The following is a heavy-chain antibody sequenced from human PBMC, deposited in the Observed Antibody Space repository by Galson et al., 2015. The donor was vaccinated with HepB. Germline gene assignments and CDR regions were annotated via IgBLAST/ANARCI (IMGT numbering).Heavy chain of an antibody. CDR3: ARDDIAAARYYYYYYGMDV. CDR2: ISYDGSNK. CDR1: GFTFSSYA. D-gene: IGHD6-13*01. Sequence: SLRLSCAASGFTFSSYAMHWVRQAPGKGLEWVAVISYDGSNKYYADSVKGRFTISRDNSKNTLYLQMNSLRAEDTAVYYCARDDIAAARYYYYYYGMDVWGQGTTVTVSS. J-gene: IGHJ6*02. V-gene: IGHV3-30*04.